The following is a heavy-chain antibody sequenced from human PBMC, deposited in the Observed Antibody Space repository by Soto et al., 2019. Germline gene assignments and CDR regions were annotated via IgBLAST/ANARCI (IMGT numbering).Heavy chain of an antibody. J-gene: IGHJ5*02. V-gene: IGHV3-66*01. CDR1: GLAVSTDY. Sequence: EVHLVESGGDLVQPGGSLRLSCAASGLAVSTDYMTWVRQATGKGLEWVSLIYVGGGTYYADSVKGRFTISRDNSNSTLYLQMNSLRAEDTAVYYCAVYAARHWFGPWGQGTLVTVSS. CDR2: IYVGGGT. CDR3: AVYAARHWFGP. D-gene: IGHD6-6*01.